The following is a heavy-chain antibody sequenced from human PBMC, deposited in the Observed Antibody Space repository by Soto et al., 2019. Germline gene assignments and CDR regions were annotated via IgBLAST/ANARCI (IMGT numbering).Heavy chain of an antibody. D-gene: IGHD2-15*01. J-gene: IGHJ4*02. V-gene: IGHV3-15*01. CDR3: TTGSENIYCRGGSCYFDY. CDR1: GFNFSNAW. Sequence: EVQLVESGGGLVKPGGSLRLSCAVSGFNFSNAWMNWVRQVPGKGLEWLGRIKSKRDAGVRDYGAPLKGRITLSRDDSKNTVYLEMNSLKSEDTAVYFCTTGSENIYCRGGSCYFDYWGRGTLVTVSS. CDR2: IKSKRDAGVR.